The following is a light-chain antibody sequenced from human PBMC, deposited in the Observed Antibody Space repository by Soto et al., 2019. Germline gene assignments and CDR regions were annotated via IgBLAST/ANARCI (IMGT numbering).Light chain of an antibody. CDR3: QQYNSWPPIT. CDR2: GAS. CDR1: QSVGHN. V-gene: IGKV3-15*01. J-gene: IGKJ5*01. Sequence: VLTQSPGTLSLSPGDRATLSCRASQSVGHNYLAWFQQKPGQAPRLLIYGASTRATGIPARFSGGGSGTEFTLTISSLQSEDFAVYYCQQYNSWPPITFGQGTRLEIK.